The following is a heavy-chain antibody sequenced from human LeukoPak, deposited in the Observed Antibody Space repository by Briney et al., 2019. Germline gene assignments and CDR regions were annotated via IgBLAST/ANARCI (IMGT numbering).Heavy chain of an antibody. CDR2: ISYDGSNK. Sequence: GGSLRLSCAASGFTFSSYGMHWVRQAPGKGLEWVAVISYDGSNKYYADSVKGRFTISRDNSKNTLYLQMNSLRAEDTAVYYCAKTGPTYSSSWYFDYWGQRTLVTVSS. CDR1: GFTFSSYG. V-gene: IGHV3-30*18. D-gene: IGHD6-13*01. CDR3: AKTGPTYSSSWYFDY. J-gene: IGHJ4*02.